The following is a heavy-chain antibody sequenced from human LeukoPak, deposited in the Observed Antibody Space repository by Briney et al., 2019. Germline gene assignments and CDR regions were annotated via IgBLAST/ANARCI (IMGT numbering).Heavy chain of an antibody. J-gene: IGHJ5*02. Sequence: PSETLSLTCAVSGYSISSGYYWGWIRQPPGKGLEWIGSIYHSGSTYYNPSLKSRVTILLDTSKNQFSLKLGSVTAADTAVYYCAPTTVAVNNWFDPWGQGTLVTVSS. CDR1: GYSISSGYY. V-gene: IGHV4-38-2*01. CDR2: IYHSGST. D-gene: IGHD4-17*01. CDR3: APTTVAVNNWFDP.